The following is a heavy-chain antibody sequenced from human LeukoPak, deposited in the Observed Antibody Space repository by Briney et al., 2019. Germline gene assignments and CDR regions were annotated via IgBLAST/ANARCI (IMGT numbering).Heavy chain of an antibody. J-gene: IGHJ4*02. V-gene: IGHV4-34*01. CDR2: INHSGST. D-gene: IGHD3-10*01. CDR1: GGSFSGYY. CDR3: ARRTMVRGVTDY. Sequence: MPSETLSLTCAVYGGSFSGYYWSWIRQPPGKGLEWIGEINHSGSTNYNPSLKSRVTISVGTSKNQFSLKLSSVTAADTAVYYCARRTMVRGVTDYWGQGTLVTVSS.